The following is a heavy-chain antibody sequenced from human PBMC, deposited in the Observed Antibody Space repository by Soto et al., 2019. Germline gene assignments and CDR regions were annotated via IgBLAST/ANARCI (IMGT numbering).Heavy chain of an antibody. CDR2: IYWDDDK. Sequence: QITLKESGPTLVKPTQTLTLTCTFSGFSLSTSGVGVGWIRQPPGKALEWLALIYWDDDKRYSPSLKSRLTITKDTSKNQVVLTMTNMDPVDTATYYCAHTRMLLLAFDPWGQGTLVTVSA. V-gene: IGHV2-5*02. J-gene: IGHJ5*02. CDR3: AHTRMLLLAFDP. CDR1: GFSLSTSGVG. D-gene: IGHD3-22*01.